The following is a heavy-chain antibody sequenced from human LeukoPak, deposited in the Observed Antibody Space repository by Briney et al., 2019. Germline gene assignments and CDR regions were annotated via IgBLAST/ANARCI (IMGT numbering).Heavy chain of an antibody. D-gene: IGHD3/OR15-3a*01. J-gene: IGHJ4*02. V-gene: IGHV4-30-4*08. CDR3: ARDSGTGYYRY. Sequence: PSETLSLTCTVSGGSISSGDYYWSWIRQPPGKVLEWIGYIYYSGSTYYNPSLKSRVTISVDTSKNQFSLKLSSVTAADTAVYYCARDSGTGYYRYGGQGTLVTVSS. CDR1: GGSISSGDYY. CDR2: IYYSGST.